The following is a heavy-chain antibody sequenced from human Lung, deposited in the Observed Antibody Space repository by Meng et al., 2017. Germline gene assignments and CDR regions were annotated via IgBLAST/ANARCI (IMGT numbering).Heavy chain of an antibody. Sequence: QVQLVQSGAGVMKSGSSVKVSCKALGGIFSNYVIGWVRRAPGQGLEWMGRINPKSGDTHYAQKFQARVTMTGDTSISTAYMELSGLRSDDTAMYYCARDEDISAAGKLFGDYWGQGTLVTVSS. V-gene: IGHV1-2*06. J-gene: IGHJ4*02. CDR2: INPKSGDT. D-gene: IGHD6-25*01. CDR1: GGIFSNYV. CDR3: ARDEDISAAGKLFGDY.